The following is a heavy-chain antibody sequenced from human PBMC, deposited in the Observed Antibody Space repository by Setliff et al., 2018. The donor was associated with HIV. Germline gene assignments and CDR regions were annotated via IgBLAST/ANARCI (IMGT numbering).Heavy chain of an antibody. Sequence: ASVKVSCKASGYTFTIYDITWVRQAPGQGLEWMGWISAYNGNTNYAQNFQGRVSMTRDTSTSTVYMELSSLRSEDTAVYYCATDKGTTLSSYYYYYMDVWGKGTTVTV. D-gene: IGHD4-4*01. CDR3: ATDKGTTLSSYYYYYMDV. V-gene: IGHV1-18*01. CDR1: GYTFTIYD. CDR2: ISAYNGNT. J-gene: IGHJ6*03.